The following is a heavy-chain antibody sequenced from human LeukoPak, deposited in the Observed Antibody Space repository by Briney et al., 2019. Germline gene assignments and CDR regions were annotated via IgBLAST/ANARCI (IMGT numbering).Heavy chain of an antibody. V-gene: IGHV4-34*01. CDR1: GGSFSGYY. J-gene: IGHJ4*02. CDR3: ARGRSSSSWYFGPPFDY. D-gene: IGHD6-13*01. CDR2: INHSGST. Sequence: PSETLSLTCAVYGGSFSGYYWSWIRQPPGKGLEWIGEINHSGSTNYNPSLKSRVTISVDTSKNQFSLKLSSVTAADTAVYYCARGRSSSSWYFGPPFDYRGQGTLVTVSS.